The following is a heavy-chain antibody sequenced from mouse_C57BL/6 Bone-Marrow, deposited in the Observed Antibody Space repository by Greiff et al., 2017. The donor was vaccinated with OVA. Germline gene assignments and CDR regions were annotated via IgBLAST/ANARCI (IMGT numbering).Heavy chain of an antibody. CDR1: GFTFSSYA. CDR3: ESVARYGSSSAWFAY. V-gene: IGHV5-4*03. CDR2: ISDGGSYT. Sequence: EVMLVESGGGLVKPGGSLKLSCAASGFTFSSYAMSWVRQTPEKRLEWVATISDGGSYTYYPDNVKGRFTISRDNAKNNLYLQMSHLKSEDTAMYYCESVARYGSSSAWFAYWGQGTLVTVSA. D-gene: IGHD1-1*01. J-gene: IGHJ3*01.